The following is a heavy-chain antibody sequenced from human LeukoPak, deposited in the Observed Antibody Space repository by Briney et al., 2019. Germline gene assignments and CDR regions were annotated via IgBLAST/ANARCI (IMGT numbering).Heavy chain of an antibody. Sequence: GGSLRLSRAASAFTFSSYWMHWVRQGPGKGLVWVARINSDGTTTSYADSVKGRFTISRDNARNTLYLQMNSLTADDTAVYYCARGYYSGSRIDYWGQGTLVTVSS. J-gene: IGHJ4*02. CDR2: INSDGTTT. CDR3: ARGYYSGSRIDY. V-gene: IGHV3-74*01. D-gene: IGHD6-13*01. CDR1: AFTFSSYW.